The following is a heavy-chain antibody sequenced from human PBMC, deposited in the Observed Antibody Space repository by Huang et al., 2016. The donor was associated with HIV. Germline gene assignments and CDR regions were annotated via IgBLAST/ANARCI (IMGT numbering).Heavy chain of an antibody. CDR2: ISMSSSNI. D-gene: IGHD6-19*01. V-gene: IGHV3-21*01. J-gene: IGHJ3*02. CDR1: GFTFSSYS. CDR3: ARVGGVAAGTFGTFDI. Sequence: EVQLVESGGGLVKPGGSLRLSCAASGFTFSSYSMNWVRQAPGKGWEWVSSISMSSSNIYYADSVKGRFTISRDNAKNSLYLQMNSLRAEDTAVYYCARVGGVAAGTFGTFDIWGQGTMVTVSS.